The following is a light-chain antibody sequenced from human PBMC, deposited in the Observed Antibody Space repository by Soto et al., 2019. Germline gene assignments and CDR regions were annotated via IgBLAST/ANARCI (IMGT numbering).Light chain of an antibody. Sequence: IEMTQSPSSLSPSLGDSVTFTCRASQSISTYLNWYEQKPGKAPNLLIYGASNLQRGVPSRFSGGGSGADFTLTITSLTPKAFGTYYCQQSYTSPVTFGGGTKV. J-gene: IGKJ4*01. CDR3: QQSYTSPVT. V-gene: IGKV1-39*01. CDR2: GAS. CDR1: QSISTY.